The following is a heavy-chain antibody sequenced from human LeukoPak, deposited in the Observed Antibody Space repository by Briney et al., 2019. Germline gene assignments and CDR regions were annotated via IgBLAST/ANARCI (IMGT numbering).Heavy chain of an antibody. D-gene: IGHD3-10*01. CDR3: ASSYYYGSGSYLE. J-gene: IGHJ4*02. Sequence: PSETPSLTCAVYGGSFSGYYWSWIRQPPGKGLEWIGEINHSGSTNYNPSLKSRVTISVDTSKNQFSLKLSSVTAADTAVYYCASSYYYGSGSYLEWGQGTLVTVSS. CDR1: GGSFSGYY. V-gene: IGHV4-34*01. CDR2: INHSGST.